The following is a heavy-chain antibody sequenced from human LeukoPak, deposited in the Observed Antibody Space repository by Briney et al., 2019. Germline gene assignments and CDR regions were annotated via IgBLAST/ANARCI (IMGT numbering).Heavy chain of an antibody. V-gene: IGHV4-31*03. Sequence: SETLSPTCTVSRGSISSGGYYWSWIRQHPGKGLDWIEYIYYSGSTYYNPSLKSRVTISVDTSKNQFSLKLSSVTAVDTAVYYCARVSTGATTRDYYYMDLWGKGTTVTVSS. CDR2: IYYSGST. J-gene: IGHJ6*03. CDR1: RGSISSGGYY. D-gene: IGHD1-26*01. CDR3: ARVSTGATTRDYYYMDL.